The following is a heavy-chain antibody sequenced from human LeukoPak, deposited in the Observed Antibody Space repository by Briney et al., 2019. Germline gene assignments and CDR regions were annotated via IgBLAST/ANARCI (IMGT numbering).Heavy chain of an antibody. CDR3: GSLRLL. V-gene: IGHV3-23*01. J-gene: IGHJ4*02. D-gene: IGHD3-16*01. CDR1: GFTFSIYA. CDR2: ISGSGDNT. Sequence: GGSLRLSCVASGFTFSIYAMMWVRQAPGKGLEWVSGISGSGDNTKYADSVKGRFTISRDNSKNMLYLQLSSLKAEDTAVYYCGSLRLLWGQGTLVTVSS.